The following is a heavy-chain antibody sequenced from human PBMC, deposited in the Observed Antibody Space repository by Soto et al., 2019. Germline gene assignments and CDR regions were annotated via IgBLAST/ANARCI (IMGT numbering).Heavy chain of an antibody. J-gene: IGHJ4*02. CDR2: IHYSGTT. V-gene: IGHV4-59*01. Sequence: SETLSLTCTVSGGSMRNYFWTWIRQPPGKGLEWIGYIHYSGTTSFFPSYNPSLRSRVTISEDTSKNQLSLKLLSVTTADTAVYFCAAGEASSRNLAPYYLDFWGQGTLVTVSS. D-gene: IGHD6-13*01. CDR1: GGSMRNYF. CDR3: AAGEASSRNLAPYYLDF.